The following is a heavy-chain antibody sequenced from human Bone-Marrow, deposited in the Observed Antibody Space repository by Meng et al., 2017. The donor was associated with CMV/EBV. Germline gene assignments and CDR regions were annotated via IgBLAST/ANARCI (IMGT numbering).Heavy chain of an antibody. D-gene: IGHD6-13*01. J-gene: IGHJ6*02. CDR1: GGTFSSYA. V-gene: IGHV1-69*05. Sequence: SVKVSCKASGGTFSSYAISWVRQAPGQGLEWMGGIIPIFGTANYAQKFQGRVTITTDESTSTAYMELSSLRSEDTAVYYCARGQQLRKSLFYYYYYGMGVWGQGTTVTVSS. CDR2: IIPIFGTA. CDR3: ARGQQLRKSLFYYYYYGMGV.